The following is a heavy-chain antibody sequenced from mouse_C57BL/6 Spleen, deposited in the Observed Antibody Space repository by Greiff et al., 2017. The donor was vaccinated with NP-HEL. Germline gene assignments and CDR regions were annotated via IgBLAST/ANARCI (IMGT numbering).Heavy chain of an antibody. CDR2: ISYDGSN. D-gene: IGHD1-1*01. CDR1: GYSITSGYY. Sequence: EVHLVESGPGLVKPSQSLSLTCSVTGYSITSGYYWNWIRQFPGNKLEWMGYISYDGSNNYNPSLKNRISITRDTSKNQFFLKLNSVTTEDTATYYCARDYGSSPFAYWGQGTLVTVSA. CDR3: ARDYGSSPFAY. V-gene: IGHV3-6*01. J-gene: IGHJ3*01.